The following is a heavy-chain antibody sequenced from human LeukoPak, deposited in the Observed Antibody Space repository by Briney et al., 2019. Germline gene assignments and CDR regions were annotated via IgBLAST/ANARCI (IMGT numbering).Heavy chain of an antibody. CDR3: AKEYSSGWSYWYFDL. Sequence: PGGSLRLSCAASGFTVSSNEMSWVRQAPGKGLEWVSSISGGSTYYADSRKGRFTIYRDNSKDTVYLQMNSLRAEDTAVYYCAKEYSSGWSYWYFDLWGRGTLVTVSS. CDR2: ISGGST. V-gene: IGHV3-38-3*01. J-gene: IGHJ2*01. D-gene: IGHD6-19*01. CDR1: GFTVSSNE.